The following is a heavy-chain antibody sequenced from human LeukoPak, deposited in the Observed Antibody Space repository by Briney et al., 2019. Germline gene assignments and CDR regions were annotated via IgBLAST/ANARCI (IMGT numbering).Heavy chain of an antibody. Sequence: GGSLRLSCTASGFKFGDYAMSWVRQAPGKGLEWVGFIRSKAYGGTTEYAASVKGRFTISRDDSKSIAYLQMNSLKTEDTAVYYCTRDSGRYYGSGHDAFDIWGQGTMVTVSS. D-gene: IGHD3-10*01. CDR3: TRDSGRYYGSGHDAFDI. J-gene: IGHJ3*02. V-gene: IGHV3-49*04. CDR2: IRSKAYGGTT. CDR1: GFKFGDYA.